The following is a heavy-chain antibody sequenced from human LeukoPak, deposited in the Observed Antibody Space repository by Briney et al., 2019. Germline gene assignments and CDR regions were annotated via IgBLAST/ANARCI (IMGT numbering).Heavy chain of an antibody. J-gene: IGHJ4*02. CDR1: GYTFTDYY. V-gene: IGHV1-2*02. CDR2: INPNSGDT. CDR3: ARGGFDY. Sequence: ASVKVSCKASGYTFTDYYIHWVRQAPGQGLEWMGWINPNSGDTHYAQKFQGRVTLTRDTSIGTAYMELSSLTSDVTAVYYCARGGFDYWGQGALVTVSS.